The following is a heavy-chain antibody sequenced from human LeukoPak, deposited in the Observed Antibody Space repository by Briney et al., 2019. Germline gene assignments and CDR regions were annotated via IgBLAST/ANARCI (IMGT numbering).Heavy chain of an antibody. J-gene: IGHJ1*01. CDR3: AKSWSSSWYIFYFQH. Sequence: PGGSLRLSCAASGFTFSSYGMHWVRQAPGKGLEWVAVISYDGSNKYYADSVKGRFTISRDNSKNTLYLQMNSLRAEDTAVYYCAKSWSSSWYIFYFQHWGQGTLVTVSS. CDR2: ISYDGSNK. V-gene: IGHV3-30*18. CDR1: GFTFSSYG. D-gene: IGHD6-13*01.